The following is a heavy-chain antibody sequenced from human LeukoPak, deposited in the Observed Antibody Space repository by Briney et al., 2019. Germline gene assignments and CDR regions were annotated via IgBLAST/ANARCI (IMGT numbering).Heavy chain of an antibody. J-gene: IGHJ6*03. D-gene: IGHD1-26*01. V-gene: IGHV4-39*01. CDR1: GGSISSSSYY. CDR2: IYYSGST. CDR3: ARHAFSIVGATTGGYYYYYMDV. Sequence: SEPLSLPCXVSGGSISSSSYYWGWIRPPPGKGLEGIGSIYYSGSTYYNPSLKSRVTISVDTSKNQFSLKLSSVTAADTAVYYCARHAFSIVGATTGGYYYYYMDVWGKGTTVTVSS.